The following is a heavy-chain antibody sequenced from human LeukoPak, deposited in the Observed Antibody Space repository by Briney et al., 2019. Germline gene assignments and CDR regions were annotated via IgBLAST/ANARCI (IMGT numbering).Heavy chain of an antibody. D-gene: IGHD1/OR15-1a*01. J-gene: IGHJ4*02. V-gene: IGHV3-73*01. CDR2: IRSKANSYAT. CDR3: TGLGITGTKVY. CDR1: GFTFSGSA. Sequence: PGGSLRLSCAASGFTFSGSAMHWVRQAPGKGLEWVGRIRSKANSYATAYAASVKGRFTSSRDDSKNTAYLQMNSLKTEDTAVYYCTGLGITGTKVYWGQGTLVTVSS.